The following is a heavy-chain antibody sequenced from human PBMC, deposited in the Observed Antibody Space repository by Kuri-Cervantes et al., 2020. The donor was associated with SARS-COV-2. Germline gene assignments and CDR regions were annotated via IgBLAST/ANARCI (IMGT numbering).Heavy chain of an antibody. D-gene: IGHD6-19*01. V-gene: IGHV1-2*04. CDR2: INPNSGGT. CDR1: GYTFTGYY. CDR3: ATSSGWYREYFQH. Sequence: ASVRVSCKASGYTFTGYYMHWVRQAPGQGLEWMGWINPNSGGTNYAQKFQGWVTMTRDTSISTAYMELSRLRSDDTAVYYCATSSGWYREYFQHWGQGTLVTVSS. J-gene: IGHJ1*01.